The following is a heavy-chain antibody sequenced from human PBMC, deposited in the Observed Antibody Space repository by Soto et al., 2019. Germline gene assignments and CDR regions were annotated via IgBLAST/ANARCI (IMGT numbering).Heavy chain of an antibody. CDR1: GYTFTNYG. D-gene: IGHD6-13*01. V-gene: IGHV1-3*01. J-gene: IGHJ5*02. CDR2: LNAANGDT. Sequence: ASVKVSCKAAGYTFTNYGIHWLRQAPGQGLEWMGWLNAANGDTIYSPRFQGRATITRDTSAGTAYMELSSLRSEDTAVYYCVRRHVSATGIDWFDPWGQGTLVTVSS. CDR3: VRRHVSATGIDWFDP.